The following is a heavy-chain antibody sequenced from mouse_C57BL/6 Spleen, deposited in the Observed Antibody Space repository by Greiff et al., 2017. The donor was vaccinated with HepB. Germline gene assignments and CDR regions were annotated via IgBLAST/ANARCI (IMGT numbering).Heavy chain of an antibody. CDR3: ARTYYSNYDYAIDY. V-gene: IGHV2-2*01. CDR2: IWSGGST. CDR1: GFSLTSYG. J-gene: IGHJ4*01. D-gene: IGHD2-5*01. Sequence: VKLMESGPGLVQPSQSLSITCTVSGFSLTSYGVHWVRQSPGKGLEWLGVIWSGGSTDYNAAFISRLSISKDNSKSQVFFKMNSLQADDTAIYYCARTYYSNYDYAIDYWGQGTSVTVSS.